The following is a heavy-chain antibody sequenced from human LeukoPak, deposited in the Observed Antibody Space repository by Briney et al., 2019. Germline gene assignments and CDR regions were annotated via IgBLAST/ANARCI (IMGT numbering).Heavy chain of an antibody. V-gene: IGHV3-7*04. J-gene: IGHJ4*02. D-gene: IGHD3-3*01. CDR1: GFTFSKSW. CDR3: AKDDEGYY. CDR2: IKEDGSAK. Sequence: GGSLRLSCAASGFTFSKSWMSWLHRTPEKGLEWVANIKEDGSAKYYVDSVKGRFTISRDNAKNSLYPQMNSLRAEDTAVYYCAKDDEGYYWGQGILVTVSS.